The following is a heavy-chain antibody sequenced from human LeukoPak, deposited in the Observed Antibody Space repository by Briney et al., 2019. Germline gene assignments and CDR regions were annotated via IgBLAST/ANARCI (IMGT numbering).Heavy chain of an antibody. D-gene: IGHD5-12*01. Sequence: GRSLRLSCAASGFTFDDYAMHWVRQAPGKGLEWVSGISWNSGSIGYADSVKGRFTISRDNAKNSLYLQMNSLRADDTAVYYCARAWSGYHFHRYYYMDVWGKGTTVTVSS. CDR2: ISWNSGSI. CDR3: ARAWSGYHFHRYYYMDV. V-gene: IGHV3-9*01. J-gene: IGHJ6*03. CDR1: GFTFDDYA.